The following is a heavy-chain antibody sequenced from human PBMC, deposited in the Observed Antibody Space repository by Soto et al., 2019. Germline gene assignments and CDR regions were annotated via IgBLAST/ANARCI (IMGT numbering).Heavy chain of an antibody. CDR1: GFDFSTFG. J-gene: IGHJ4*02. CDR2: LSPSYPYT. D-gene: IGHD3-3*01. CDR3: ARGSPQFWQLFDN. Sequence: GGSLRLSCAASGFDFSTFGMNWVRQAPGKGLEWVSFLSPSYPYTSYADSVKGRFTISGDNAKNSVSLQMDSLRADDTGVYYCARGSPQFWQLFDNWGQGALVTVSS. V-gene: IGHV3-21*04.